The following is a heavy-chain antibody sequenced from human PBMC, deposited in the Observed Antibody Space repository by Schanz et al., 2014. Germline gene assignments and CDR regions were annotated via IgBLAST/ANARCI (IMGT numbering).Heavy chain of an antibody. CDR1: GITVSSNY. D-gene: IGHD6-13*01. Sequence: EVQLVESGGDLVQPGGSLRLSCAASGITVSSNYMSWVRQAPGKGLEWVSVIYSDGSTYYADSVKGRFTISRDNSNNTMYLQMNSLRPEDTAVYYCARGIESSSWYAFDYWGQGTLVTVSS. V-gene: IGHV3-66*01. CDR3: ARGIESSSWYAFDY. J-gene: IGHJ4*02. CDR2: IYSDGST.